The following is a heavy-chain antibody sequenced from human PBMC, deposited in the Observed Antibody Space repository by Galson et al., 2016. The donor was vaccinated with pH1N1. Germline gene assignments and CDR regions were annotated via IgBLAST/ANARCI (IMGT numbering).Heavy chain of an antibody. D-gene: IGHD2-15*01. CDR1: GYTFSSYG. J-gene: IGHJ6*02. V-gene: IGHV1-18*01. CDR3: AREGYRHSATYYFGMAV. Sequence: SVKVSCKASGYTFSSYGISWVRQAPGQGLEWMGWIGAYNGHTNYAQKVQGRVTMTADTSTSTGYMELRSLRSDDTAVYYCAREGYRHSATYYFGMAVWGQGTTVTVSS. CDR2: IGAYNGHT.